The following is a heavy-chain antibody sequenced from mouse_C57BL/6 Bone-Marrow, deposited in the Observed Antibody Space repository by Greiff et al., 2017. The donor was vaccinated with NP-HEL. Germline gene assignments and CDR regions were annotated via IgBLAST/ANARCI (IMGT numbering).Heavy chain of an antibody. CDR1: GYTFTDYN. D-gene: IGHD3-2*02. J-gene: IGHJ2*01. V-gene: IGHV1-18*01. Sequence: EVKLMESGPELVKPGASVKIPCKASGYTFTDYNMDWVKQSHGKSLEWIGDINPNNGGTIYNQKFKGKATLTVDKSSSTAYMELRSLTSEDTAVYYCARSGTAQAPGVYFDYWGQGTTLTVSS. CDR3: ARSGTAQAPGVYFDY. CDR2: INPNNGGT.